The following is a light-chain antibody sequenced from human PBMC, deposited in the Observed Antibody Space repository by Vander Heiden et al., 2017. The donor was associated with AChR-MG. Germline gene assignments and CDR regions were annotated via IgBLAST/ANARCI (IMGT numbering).Light chain of an antibody. CDR1: ALPKKY. Sequence: SYELTQPPSVSVSLGQMARITCSGEALPKKYAYWYQQKPGQFPVLVIYKDSERPSGIPERFSGSSSGTIATLTISGVQAEDEADYYCLSADSSGTIQVFGGGTKLTVL. CDR3: LSADSSGTIQV. V-gene: IGLV3-16*01. J-gene: IGLJ2*01. CDR2: KDS.